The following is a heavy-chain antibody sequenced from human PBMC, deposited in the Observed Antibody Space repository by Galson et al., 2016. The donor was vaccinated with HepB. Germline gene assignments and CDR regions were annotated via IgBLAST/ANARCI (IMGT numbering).Heavy chain of an antibody. J-gene: IGHJ4*02. D-gene: IGHD3-22*01. V-gene: IGHV4-39*01. CDR1: GASISSSTYY. CDR2: MSYGGST. CDR3: ARLLYYYDTSGIYYFDY. Sequence: SETLSLTCTVSGASISSSTYYWGWIRQPPGKGLEWLGSMSYGGSTYYNPSLKSRVTITVGTSKNQFSLRLISVTAADTAVYYCARLLYYYDTSGIYYFDYRGQGTLVTVSS.